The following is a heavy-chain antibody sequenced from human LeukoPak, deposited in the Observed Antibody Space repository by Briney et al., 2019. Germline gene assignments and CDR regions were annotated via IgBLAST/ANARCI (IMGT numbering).Heavy chain of an antibody. CDR1: GGSISSSSYY. D-gene: IGHD5-18*01. V-gene: IGHV4-61*02. CDR3: ARGIPPAFDI. Sequence: PSGTLSLTCTVSGGSISSSSYYWSWIRQPAGKGLEWIGRIYTSGSTNYNPSLKSRVTMSVDTSKNQFSLKLSSVTAADTAVYYCARGIPPAFDIWGQGTMVTVSS. J-gene: IGHJ3*02. CDR2: IYTSGST.